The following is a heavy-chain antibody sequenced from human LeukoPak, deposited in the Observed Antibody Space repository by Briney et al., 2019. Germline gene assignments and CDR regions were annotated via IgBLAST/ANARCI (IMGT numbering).Heavy chain of an antibody. CDR2: ISGSGGST. V-gene: IGHV3-23*01. J-gene: IGHJ4*02. CDR3: AKETSIVGATNLDY. Sequence: PGGSLRLSCAASGFTFDDYGMSWVRQAPGKGLEWVSAISGSGGSTYYADSVKGRFTISRDNSKNTLYLQMNSLRAEDTAVYYCAKETSIVGATNLDYWGQGTLVTVSS. D-gene: IGHD1-26*01. CDR1: GFTFDDYG.